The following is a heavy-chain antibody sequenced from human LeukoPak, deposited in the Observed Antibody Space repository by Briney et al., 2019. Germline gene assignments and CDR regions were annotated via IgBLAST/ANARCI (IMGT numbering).Heavy chain of an antibody. V-gene: IGHV4-59*01. J-gene: IGHJ4*02. CDR2: IYYSGST. CDR1: GGSISSYY. CDR3: ARVGANFFDY. D-gene: IGHD1-26*01. Sequence: SETLSLTCTVSGGSISSYYWSWIRQPPGKGVEWIGYIYYSGSTNYNPSLKSRVTISVDTSKNQFSLKLSSVTAADTAVYYCARVGANFFDYWGQGTLVTVSS.